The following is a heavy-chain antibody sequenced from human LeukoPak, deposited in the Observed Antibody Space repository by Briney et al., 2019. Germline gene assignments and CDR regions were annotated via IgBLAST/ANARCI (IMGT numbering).Heavy chain of an antibody. D-gene: IGHD3-16*01. CDR1: GFSFSDYY. V-gene: IGHV3-11*01. J-gene: IGHJ3*01. Sequence: GGSLRLSCGASGFSFSDYYMSWIRQAPGKGLEWLSYISNTGRTIYYADSVKGRFTISRDNAKYSLFLQMNSLRAEDTAVYYCAKSNLWDGDLYDAYDVWGQGAMVTVSS. CDR2: ISNTGRTI. CDR3: AKSNLWDGDLYDAYDV.